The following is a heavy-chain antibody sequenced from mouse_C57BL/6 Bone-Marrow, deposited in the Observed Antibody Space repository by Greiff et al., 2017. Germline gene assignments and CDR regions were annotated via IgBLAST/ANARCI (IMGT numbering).Heavy chain of an antibody. J-gene: IGHJ2*01. Sequence: QVQLQQSGAELVRPGPSVKVSCKASGYAFTNYLIEWVKQRPGQGLEWIGVINPGSGGTNYNEKFKGKATLTADKSSSTAYMQLSSLTSEDSAVYFCARYYGPFDYWGQGTTLTVSS. CDR1: GYAFTNYL. CDR2: INPGSGGT. V-gene: IGHV1-54*01. D-gene: IGHD1-1*01. CDR3: ARYYGPFDY.